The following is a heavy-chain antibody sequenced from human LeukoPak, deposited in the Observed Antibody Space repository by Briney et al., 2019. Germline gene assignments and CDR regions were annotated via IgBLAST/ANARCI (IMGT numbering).Heavy chain of an antibody. V-gene: IGHV4-59*01. CDR2: IYYSGST. CDR1: GGSNSRYY. CDR3: ARGMRSCSLYEFDY. J-gene: IGHJ4*02. D-gene: IGHD6-13*01. Sequence: SETLSLPCTVSGGSNSRYYWRWIRQPTGKGLEWLGYIYYSGSTNYHPSLKSRFTISVDTSRNQCFLKLSSVTAADTAVYYGARGMRSCSLYEFDYWGQGTLVTVSS.